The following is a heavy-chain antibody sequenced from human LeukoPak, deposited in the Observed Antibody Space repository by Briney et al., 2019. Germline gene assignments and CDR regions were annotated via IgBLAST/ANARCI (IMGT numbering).Heavy chain of an antibody. Sequence: ASVKVSCKASGYTFTSYAMGWVRQAPGRGLEWMGWINTNTGHPTYAQGFTGRFVFSLDTSVSTAYLQISSLEAEDTAVYYCASFFCISAVCYYLDYWGQGTLVTVSS. CDR1: GYTFTSYA. J-gene: IGHJ4*02. D-gene: IGHD2-8*01. V-gene: IGHV7-4-1*02. CDR2: INTNTGHP. CDR3: ASFFCISAVCYYLDY.